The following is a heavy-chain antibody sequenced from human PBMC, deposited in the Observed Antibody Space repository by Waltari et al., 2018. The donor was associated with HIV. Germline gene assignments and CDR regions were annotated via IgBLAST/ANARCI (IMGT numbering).Heavy chain of an antibody. Sequence: EVQLVESGGGLVQPGGSLRLSCAVSGFTFSSYSMNWVRQAPGKGLGWFSYISSSSSTIYYADSVKGRFTISRDNAKNSLYLQMNSLRAEDTAVYYCARDRGYSSTHYGMDVWGQGTTVTVSS. CDR3: ARDRGYSSTHYGMDV. D-gene: IGHD6-13*01. J-gene: IGHJ6*02. CDR2: ISSSSSTI. CDR1: GFTFSSYS. V-gene: IGHV3-48*01.